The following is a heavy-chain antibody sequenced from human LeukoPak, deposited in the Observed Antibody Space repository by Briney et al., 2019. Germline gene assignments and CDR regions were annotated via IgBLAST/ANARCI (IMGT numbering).Heavy chain of an antibody. J-gene: IGHJ6*02. CDR1: GYTFTSYG. Sequence: ASVKVSCKASGYTFTSYGISWVRQAPGQGLEWMGGISAYNVNTNYAQKLQGRVTMTTDTSTSTDYMELRSLRSDDTAVYYCATLGYCSGGSCYPYYYYYGMDVWGQGTTVTVSS. CDR3: ATLGYCSGGSCYPYYYYYGMDV. D-gene: IGHD2-15*01. CDR2: ISAYNVNT. V-gene: IGHV1-18*01.